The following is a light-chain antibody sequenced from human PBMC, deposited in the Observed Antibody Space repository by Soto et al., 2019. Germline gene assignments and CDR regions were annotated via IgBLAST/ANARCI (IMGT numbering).Light chain of an antibody. CDR3: QQRHMWPIS. V-gene: IGKV3-11*01. CDR1: QSFRGL. J-gene: IGKJ5*01. CDR2: DAY. Sequence: EVVLTQSPVTLSLSPGERATLSCRASQSFRGLLAWYQHKPGQAPRLLIYDAYNRATGIPRRFSGNGSGTDFTLIISSLAPEASAVYYCQQRHMWPISFGQGTRLEIK.